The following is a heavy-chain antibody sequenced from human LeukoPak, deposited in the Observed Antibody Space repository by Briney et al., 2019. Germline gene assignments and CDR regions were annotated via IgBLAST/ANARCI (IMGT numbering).Heavy chain of an antibody. CDR2: IYYSGNT. CDR1: GGSISSGSYS. J-gene: IGHJ4*02. CDR3: ARGADNYFDY. Sequence: SQTLSLTCAVSGGSISSGSYSWSWIRQPPGKGLEWIGYIYYSGNTYYNPSLKSRVTISVDRSKKQFSLKLSSVTAADTAVYYCARGADNYFDYWGQGTLVTVSS. V-gene: IGHV4-30-2*01.